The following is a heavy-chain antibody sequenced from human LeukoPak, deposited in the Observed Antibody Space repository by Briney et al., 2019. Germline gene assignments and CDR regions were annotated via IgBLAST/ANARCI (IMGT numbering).Heavy chain of an antibody. D-gene: IGHD2-2*01. CDR1: GYVFASHW. V-gene: IGHV1-2*02. Sequence: ASVKVFCKASGYVFASHWLHWVRQAPGQGLEWVGYIKPDSDATDLAQRFQGRVTLTRDTSISTAYLELNGLTADDTAVYFCAKDDPHQRFDNWGQGTLVTVSS. J-gene: IGHJ4*02. CDR2: IKPDSDAT. CDR3: AKDDPHQRFDN.